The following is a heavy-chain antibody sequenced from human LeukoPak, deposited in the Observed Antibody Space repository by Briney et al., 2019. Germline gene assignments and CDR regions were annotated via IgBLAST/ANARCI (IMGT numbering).Heavy chain of an antibody. CDR3: AKEDGRYSTWGGFDI. CDR1: GLTFSNYA. D-gene: IGHD1-26*01. Sequence: GGSLRLSCAASGLTFSNYAMSWVRQAPGKGLEWVSGISRSGGNKYYADSAKGRFTISRDNSKNTQYLQMNSLRAEDTALYYCAKEDGRYSTWGGFDIWGQGALVTVSS. V-gene: IGHV3-23*01. CDR2: ISRSGGNK. J-gene: IGHJ3*02.